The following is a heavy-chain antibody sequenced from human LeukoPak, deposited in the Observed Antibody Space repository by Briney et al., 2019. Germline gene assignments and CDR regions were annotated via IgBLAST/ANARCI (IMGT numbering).Heavy chain of an antibody. D-gene: IGHD1-20*01. CDR2: ISWNGVTT. J-gene: IGHJ4*02. Sequence: GGSLRLSCTASGFKFDDYGMTWVRQAPGKGLEWVSGISWNGVTTGFADSVKGRFTISRDNAENFLYLQMNSLRADDTALYYCARTREYNWNFDYWGQGTLVTVSS. CDR3: ARTREYNWNFDY. V-gene: IGHV3-20*04. CDR1: GFKFDDYG.